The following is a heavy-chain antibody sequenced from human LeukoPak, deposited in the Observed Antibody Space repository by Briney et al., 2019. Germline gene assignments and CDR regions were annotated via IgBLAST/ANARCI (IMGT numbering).Heavy chain of an antibody. CDR2: IYYSGST. Sequence: PSETLSLTCTVSVGSISSYYWSWIRQPPGKGLEWIGYIYYSGSTNYNPSLKSRVTISVDTSKNQFSLKLSSVTAADTAVYYCARSAWELLGIDYWGQGTLVTVSS. V-gene: IGHV4-59*01. CDR3: ARSAWELLGIDY. CDR1: VGSISSYY. D-gene: IGHD1-26*01. J-gene: IGHJ4*02.